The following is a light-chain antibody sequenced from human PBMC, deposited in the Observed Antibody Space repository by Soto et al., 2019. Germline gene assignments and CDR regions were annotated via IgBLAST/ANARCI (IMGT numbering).Light chain of an antibody. J-gene: IGKJ4*01. CDR1: QSHLFTSNNKNY. CDR2: WAS. Sequence: DIVMTQSPDSLAVSLGERATINCKSSQSHLFTSNNKNYLAWYQHKSGQPPKLLVSWASTRESGVPDRFSGGGSGTDFTLTISSLQAEDVAVYYCQQYYTTPLSFGGGTKVEIK. CDR3: QQYYTTPLS. V-gene: IGKV4-1*01.